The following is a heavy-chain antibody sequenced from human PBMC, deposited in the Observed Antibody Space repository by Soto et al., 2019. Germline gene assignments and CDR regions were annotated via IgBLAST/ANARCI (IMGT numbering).Heavy chain of an antibody. CDR3: GRDFGCSGGICYWFDH. Sequence: PSETLSLTCTVSGGSISSYYWSWIRQPPGKGLEWIGYIYYSGSTNYNPSLKSRVTISVDTSKNQFSLKLSSVTAADPAVYYCGRDFGCSGGICYWFDHWGKGTLVTVSS. D-gene: IGHD2-15*01. CDR2: IYYSGST. J-gene: IGHJ5*02. CDR1: GGSISSYY. V-gene: IGHV4-59*01.